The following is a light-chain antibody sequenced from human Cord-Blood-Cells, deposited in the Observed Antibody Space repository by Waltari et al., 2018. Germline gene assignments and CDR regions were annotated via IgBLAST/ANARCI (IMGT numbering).Light chain of an antibody. V-gene: IGKV3-15*01. J-gene: IGKJ2*01. Sequence: EIVMTQSPARLSVSPGERATLSCRASQSVSSNLAWYQQNPGQAPRLLIYGASTRATGSPARVSGSGSGTEFTLTISGLQSEDFAVYYCQQYNIWPLYTFGQGTKLEIK. CDR1: QSVSSN. CDR3: QQYNIWPLYT. CDR2: GAS.